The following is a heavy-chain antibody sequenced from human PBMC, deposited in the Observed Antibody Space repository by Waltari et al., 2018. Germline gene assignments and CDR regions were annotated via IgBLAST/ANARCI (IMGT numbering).Heavy chain of an antibody. CDR1: GYSFTSYW. Sequence: EVQLVQSGAEVKKPGESLKISCKGSGYSFTSYWIGWVRQMLGKGLEWVGSSYPGDSYTRYSPSVQGQVTISADKSISTAYLPWSSLKASDTAMYYCAAGLMVRGVIMGSFDYWGQGTLVTVSS. D-gene: IGHD3-10*01. CDR2: SYPGDSYT. CDR3: AAGLMVRGVIMGSFDY. V-gene: IGHV5-51*01. J-gene: IGHJ4*02.